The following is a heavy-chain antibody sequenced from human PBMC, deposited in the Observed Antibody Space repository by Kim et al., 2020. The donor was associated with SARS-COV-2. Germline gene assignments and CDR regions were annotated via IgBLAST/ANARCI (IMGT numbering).Heavy chain of an antibody. CDR3: ARDRARNYYGSGRLGMDV. Sequence: QGRVTITADESTSTAYMELRSLRSEDTAVYYCARDRARNYYGSGRLGMDVWGQGTTVTVSS. D-gene: IGHD3-10*01. J-gene: IGHJ6*02. V-gene: IGHV1-69*01.